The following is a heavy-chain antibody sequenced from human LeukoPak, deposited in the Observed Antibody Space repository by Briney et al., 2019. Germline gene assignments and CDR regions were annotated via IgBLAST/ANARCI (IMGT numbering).Heavy chain of an antibody. CDR2: INPDGNKK. CDR3: ARDLAYSRLAE. J-gene: IGHJ4*02. Sequence: GGSLRLSCAVSGLTFSSSWMDWVRQAPGKGLEWVASINPDGNKKYSADSVKGRFTISRDNAENSLYLQMNSLRVEDTAFYYCARDLAYSRLAEWGQGMLVTVSS. D-gene: IGHD5-18*01. V-gene: IGHV3-7*01. CDR1: GLTFSSSW.